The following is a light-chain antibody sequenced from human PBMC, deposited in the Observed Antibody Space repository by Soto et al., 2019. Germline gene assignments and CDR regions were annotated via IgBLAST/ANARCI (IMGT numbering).Light chain of an antibody. J-gene: IGKJ1*01. CDR3: QQYGTFTWT. CDR2: VAS. V-gene: IGKV3-20*01. Sequence: EIVLTQSPGTLSLSQGERATLSCRASQSVSSSYLAWYQQKPGQAPRLLIYVASSRATGIPDRFSGSGSGTDFTLTISRLEPEDFAVYYCQQYGTFTWTFGQGTKVDIK. CDR1: QSVSSSY.